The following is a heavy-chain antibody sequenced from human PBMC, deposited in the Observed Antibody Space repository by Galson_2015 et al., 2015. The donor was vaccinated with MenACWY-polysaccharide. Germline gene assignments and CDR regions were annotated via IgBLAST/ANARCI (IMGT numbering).Heavy chain of an antibody. Sequence: SVKVSCKASGYIFTNYAMHWVRQAPGQSFEWMGWIGAGNGRTEYSQKFQGRVTITRDTSASTAYMEVSSLRSEDTAVYYCARDSENLDYWGQGTLVTVSS. J-gene: IGHJ4*02. CDR1: GYIFTNYA. CDR3: ARDSENLDY. V-gene: IGHV1-3*01. CDR2: IGAGNGRT. D-gene: IGHD6-19*01.